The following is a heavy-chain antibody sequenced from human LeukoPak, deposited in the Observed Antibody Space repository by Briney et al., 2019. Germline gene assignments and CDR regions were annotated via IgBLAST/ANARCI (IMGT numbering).Heavy chain of an antibody. V-gene: IGHV3-7*01. CDR1: GFTFTTYW. CDR3: ARPLVYYYGSETYFWFDP. D-gene: IGHD3-10*01. Sequence: GGSLRLSCAASGFTFTTYWMGWVRQAPGKGLEWVANIKQDGSEKYYVDSVKGRFTISRDNAKNSLSLQMNSLRAEDTAVYYCARPLVYYYGSETYFWFDPWGQGTLVTVSS. J-gene: IGHJ5*02. CDR2: IKQDGSEK.